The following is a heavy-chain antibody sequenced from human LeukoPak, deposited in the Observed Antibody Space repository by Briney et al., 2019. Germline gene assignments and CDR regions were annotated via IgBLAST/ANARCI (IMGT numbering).Heavy chain of an antibody. CDR3: ARAPNDYDYVWGSYPPFGY. CDR1: GYTFTNYG. Sequence: ASVKVSCKASGYTFTNYGISWVRQAPGQGLEWMGGIIPIFGTANYAQKFQGRVTITADESTSTAYMELSSLRSEDTAVYYCARAPNDYDYVWGSYPPFGYWGQGTLVTVSS. CDR2: IIPIFGTA. J-gene: IGHJ4*02. V-gene: IGHV1-69*13. D-gene: IGHD3-16*02.